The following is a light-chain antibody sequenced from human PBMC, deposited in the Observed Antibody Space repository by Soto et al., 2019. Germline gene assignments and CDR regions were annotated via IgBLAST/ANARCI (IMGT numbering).Light chain of an antibody. V-gene: IGLV2-11*01. CDR3: CSYDGSNGFWV. CDR1: SSDVGGYNY. CDR2: DVS. Sequence: QSALTQPRSVSGSPGQSVTISCTGTSSDVGGYNYVSWYQQYPGKAPKVMIYDVSKRPSGVPDRFSASKSGNTASLTISGLRAEDEADSHCCSYDGSNGFWVFGGGTKLTVL. J-gene: IGLJ3*02.